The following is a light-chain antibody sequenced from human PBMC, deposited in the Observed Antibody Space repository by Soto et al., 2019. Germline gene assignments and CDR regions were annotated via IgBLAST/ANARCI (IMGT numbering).Light chain of an antibody. J-gene: IGKJ1*01. Sequence: EIVLTQSPATLSSFPGDRVTLSCRASQYINTRLAWYQHRPGQAPRLLIYQTSIRAAGIPARFSASGSGTDFTLTISAVQPEDFALYYCHQRQSWPRTFGQGTTVDIK. CDR1: QYINTR. CDR3: HQRQSWPRT. CDR2: QTS. V-gene: IGKV3-11*01.